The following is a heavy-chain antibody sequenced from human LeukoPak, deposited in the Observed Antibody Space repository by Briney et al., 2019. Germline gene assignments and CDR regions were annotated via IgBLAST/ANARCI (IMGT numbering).Heavy chain of an antibody. CDR3: ARIREWFDAFDI. V-gene: IGHV4-59*01. D-gene: IGHD3-3*01. Sequence: PGGSLRLSCAASGFTFSNAWMSWIRQPPGKGLEWIGYIYYSGSTNYNPSLKSRVTISVDTSKNQFSLKMSSVTAADTAVYYCARIREWFDAFDIWGQGTMVTVSS. CDR1: GFTFSNAW. J-gene: IGHJ3*02. CDR2: IYYSGST.